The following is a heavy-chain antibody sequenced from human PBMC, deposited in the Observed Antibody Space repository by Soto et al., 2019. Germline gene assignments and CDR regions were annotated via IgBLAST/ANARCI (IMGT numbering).Heavy chain of an antibody. CDR2: ISPYNGNT. Sequence: ASVKVSCKASGYTFTSYGISWVRQAPGQGLEWMGWISPYNGNTNYAQKLQGRVTMTRDTPTSTAYMELSSLRSEDTAVYYCARSDIAAAGKADVWGQGTTVTVSS. CDR1: GYTFTSYG. CDR3: ARSDIAAAGKADV. D-gene: IGHD6-13*01. V-gene: IGHV1-18*01. J-gene: IGHJ6*02.